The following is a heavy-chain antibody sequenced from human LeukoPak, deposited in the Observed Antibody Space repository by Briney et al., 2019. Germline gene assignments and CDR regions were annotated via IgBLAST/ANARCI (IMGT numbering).Heavy chain of an antibody. V-gene: IGHV1-46*01. J-gene: IGHJ4*02. CDR2: INPDGGST. D-gene: IGHD1-20*01. CDR3: ARAYNWNDKFGY. Sequence: GASVTVSCTASGYTFTRYYVHWVRQAPGQGLEWMGMINPDGGSTNYAQKFQGRVTMTRDTSTSTVYMDLSSLRSEDTAVYYCARAYNWNDKFGYWGQGTLVTVSS. CDR1: GYTFTRYY.